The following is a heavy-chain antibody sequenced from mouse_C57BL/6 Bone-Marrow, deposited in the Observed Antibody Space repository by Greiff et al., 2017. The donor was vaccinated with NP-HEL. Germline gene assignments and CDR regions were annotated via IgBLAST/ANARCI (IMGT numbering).Heavy chain of an antibody. D-gene: IGHD6-1*01. CDR1: GFTFSDYY. J-gene: IGHJ3*01. CDR3: ARHGLLY. V-gene: IGHV5-12*01. Sequence: EVQRVESGGGLVQPGGSLKLSCAASGFTFSDYYMYWVRQTPEKRLEWVAYISNGGGSTYYPDTVKGRFTISRDNAKNTLYLQMSRLKSEDTAMYYCARHGLLYWGQGTLVTVSA. CDR2: ISNGGGST.